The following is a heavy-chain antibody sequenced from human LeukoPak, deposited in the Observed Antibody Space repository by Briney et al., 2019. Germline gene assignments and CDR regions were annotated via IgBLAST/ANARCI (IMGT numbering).Heavy chain of an antibody. D-gene: IGHD1-7*01. CDR3: ARPSGTTPFKRFDY. J-gene: IGHJ4*02. CDR2: FNHSGST. V-gene: IGHV4-34*01. Sequence: PSETLSLTCAVYGGSFSGYNWTWIRQPPGKGLEWIGEFNHSGSTDYNPSLKSRVTISVDTSKNQFSLKVSSVTAADTAVYYCARPSGTTPFKRFDYWGQGTLVTVSS. CDR1: GGSFSGYN.